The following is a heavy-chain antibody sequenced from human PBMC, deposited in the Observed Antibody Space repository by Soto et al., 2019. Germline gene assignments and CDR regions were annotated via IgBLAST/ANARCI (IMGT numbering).Heavy chain of an antibody. Sequence: EVQLVESGGGLVQPGRSLRLSCAASGFSSDDYAMHWVRQAPGKGLEWVSGISWNSDDIGYADSVKGRFIISRDNAKKSLYLQMHSLRAEDTALYYCAKDDWGYCSGGSCSSPLVFDYRGQGTVVTVSS. CDR1: GFSSDDYA. CDR2: ISWNSDDI. D-gene: IGHD2-15*01. CDR3: AKDDWGYCSGGSCSSPLVFDY. J-gene: IGHJ4*02. V-gene: IGHV3-9*02.